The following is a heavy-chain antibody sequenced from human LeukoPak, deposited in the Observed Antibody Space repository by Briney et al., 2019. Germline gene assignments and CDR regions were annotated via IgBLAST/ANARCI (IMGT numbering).Heavy chain of an antibody. CDR3: ARAEMVRGVFDY. CDR1: GYTFTSYD. D-gene: IGHD3-10*01. CDR2: MNPNSGNT. J-gene: IGHJ4*02. Sequence: ASVKVSCKASGYTFTSYDINWVRQATGQGLEWMGWMNPNSGNTGYAQKFQGRVTMTRNTSISTAYMELSSLRSEDTAVYYCARAEMVRGVFDYWGQGTLVTVSS. V-gene: IGHV1-8*01.